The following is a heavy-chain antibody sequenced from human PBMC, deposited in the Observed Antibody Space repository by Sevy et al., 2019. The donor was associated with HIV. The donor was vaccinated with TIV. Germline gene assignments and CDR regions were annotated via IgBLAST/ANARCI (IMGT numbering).Heavy chain of an antibody. J-gene: IGHJ6*02. Sequence: ASVKVSCKASGGTFTRSAISWVRQAPGQGLEWMGAIIPIFATANYAQRFQGRVTITADDSTSTAFMELSSLRAEDTVVYYCAREIREAAKPPRMDVWGQGTTVTVSS. CDR2: IIPIFATA. V-gene: IGHV1-69*13. CDR1: GGTFTRSA. D-gene: IGHD2-15*01. CDR3: AREIREAAKPPRMDV.